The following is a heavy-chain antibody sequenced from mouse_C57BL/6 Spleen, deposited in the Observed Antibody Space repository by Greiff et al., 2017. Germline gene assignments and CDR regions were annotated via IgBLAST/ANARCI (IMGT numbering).Heavy chain of an antibody. V-gene: IGHV5-17*01. CDR2: ISSGSSTI. Sequence: EVHLVESGGGLVKPGGSLKLSCAASGFTFSDYGMHWVRQAPEKGLEWVAYISSGSSTIYYADTVKGRFTISRDNAKNTLFLQMTSLRSEDTAMYYCARGNYYGSSLYAMDYWGQGTSVTVSS. D-gene: IGHD1-1*01. CDR1: GFTFSDYG. J-gene: IGHJ4*01. CDR3: ARGNYYGSSLYAMDY.